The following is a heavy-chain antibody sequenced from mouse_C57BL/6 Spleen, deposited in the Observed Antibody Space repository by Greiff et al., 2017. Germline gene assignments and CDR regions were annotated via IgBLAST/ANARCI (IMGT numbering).Heavy chain of an antibody. CDR1: GYTFTDYE. CDR2: IDPETGGT. D-gene: IGHD3-2*02. CDR3: TRTGYCFDD. J-gene: IGHJ2*01. Sequence: VKLQESGAELVRPGASVTLSCKASGYTFTDYEMHWVKQTPVHGLEWIGAIDPETGGTAYNQKFKGKAILTADKSSSTAYMELRSLTSEDSAVYYCTRTGYCFDDWGQGTTLTVSS. V-gene: IGHV1-15*01.